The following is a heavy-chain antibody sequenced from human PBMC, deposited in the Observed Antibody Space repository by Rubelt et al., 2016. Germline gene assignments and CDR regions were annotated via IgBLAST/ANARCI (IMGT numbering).Heavy chain of an antibody. D-gene: IGHD6-6*01. CDR3: ASTLPSLVGIAARDDYYYCGMDV. CDR1: GGTFSSYA. J-gene: IGHJ6*02. V-gene: IGHV1-69*04. CDR2: IIPILGIA. Sequence: QVQLVQSGAEVKKPGSSVKVSRKASGGTFSSYAISWVRQAPGQGLEWMGRIIPILGIANYAQKFQGRVPITADKSTSTAYNELSILRANGTTVYYCASTLPSLVGIAARDDYYYCGMDVWGQGTTVTVSS.